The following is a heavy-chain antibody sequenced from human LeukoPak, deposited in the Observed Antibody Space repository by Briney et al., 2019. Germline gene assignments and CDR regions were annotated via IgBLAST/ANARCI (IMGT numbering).Heavy chain of an antibody. Sequence: GGSLRLSCAVSGITLSNYGMSWVRQTPRKGLEWVAGISGSGGSTYYADSVKGRFTISRDNSKNTLYLQMNSLRAEDTAVYYCAKGALGGTGYYSGPDYWGQGTLVTVSS. V-gene: IGHV3-23*01. CDR3: AKGALGGTGYYSGPDY. J-gene: IGHJ4*02. D-gene: IGHD3/OR15-3a*01. CDR2: ISGSGGST. CDR1: GITLSNYG.